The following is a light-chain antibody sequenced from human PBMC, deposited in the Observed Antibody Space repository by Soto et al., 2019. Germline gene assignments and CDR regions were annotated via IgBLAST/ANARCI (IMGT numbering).Light chain of an antibody. CDR1: SSDVGKYNF. CDR3: CSYAGTSTYVV. Sequence: QSALTQPASVSGSPGQSITISCTGTSSDVGKYNFVSWYQHHPDKAPKLMIYDVSKRPSGVANRFSGSKSGNMASLTISGLQADDEADYYCCSYAGTSTYVVFGGGTQLTVL. V-gene: IGLV2-23*02. CDR2: DVS. J-gene: IGLJ2*01.